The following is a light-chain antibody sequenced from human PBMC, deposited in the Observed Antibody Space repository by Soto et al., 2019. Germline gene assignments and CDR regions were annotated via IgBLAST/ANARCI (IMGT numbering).Light chain of an antibody. CDR1: SSDVGGYNY. J-gene: IGLJ3*02. V-gene: IGLV2-8*01. Sequence: QSALTQPPSASGSPGQSLTISCTGTSSDVGGYNYVFWYQQHPGKAPKLMIYEVNKRPSGVPDRFSGSSSGAERYLTISSLQSEDEADYYCQTWGTGPWVFGGGTKLTVL. CDR3: QTWGTGPWV. CDR2: EVN.